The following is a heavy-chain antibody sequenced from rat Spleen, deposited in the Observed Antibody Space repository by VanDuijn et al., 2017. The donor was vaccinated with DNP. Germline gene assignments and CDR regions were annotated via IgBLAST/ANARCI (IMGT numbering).Heavy chain of an antibody. Sequence: EVQLVESGGGPVQPGRSLKVSCVASGFIFSNYWMTWIRQAPGKGLEWVASITKTGDTTYYSDSVKGRFSISRDNAKSTLYLQVNSLMSEDTATYYCTSNPHIRTEAPFDYWGEGVMVTVSS. CDR2: ITKTGDTT. V-gene: IGHV5-31*01. D-gene: IGHD3-8*01. CDR3: TSNPHIRTEAPFDY. CDR1: GFIFSNYW. J-gene: IGHJ2*01.